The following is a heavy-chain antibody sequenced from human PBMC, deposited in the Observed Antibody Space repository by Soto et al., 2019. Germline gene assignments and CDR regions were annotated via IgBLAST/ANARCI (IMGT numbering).Heavy chain of an antibody. D-gene: IGHD6-19*01. Sequence: QVQLVQSGAEVKKPGSSVKVSCKASGGTFSSYAISWVRQDPGQGLEWMGGIIPIFGTANYAQKFQGRVTITADESTSTAYMELSSLRSEDTAVYYCARDPSGIVAVAGPRHFDYWGQGTLVTGSS. J-gene: IGHJ4*02. V-gene: IGHV1-69*01. CDR2: IIPIFGTA. CDR3: ARDPSGIVAVAGPRHFDY. CDR1: GGTFSSYA.